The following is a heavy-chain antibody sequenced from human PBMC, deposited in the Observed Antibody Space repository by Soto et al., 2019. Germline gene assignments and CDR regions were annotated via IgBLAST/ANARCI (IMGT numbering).Heavy chain of an antibody. CDR2: VIPTLATS. V-gene: IGHV1-69*01. Sequence: QVQLVQSGAEVKKPGSSVKVSCKTSGGPFNNHAINWVRQAPGQGLEWVGLVIPTLATSEYAQKFQGRVTMTADEVTNTAYIELSSLRSDDTGVYYCASDYGEIDAFDIWGQGTLVTVSS. CDR3: ASDYGEIDAFDI. D-gene: IGHD4-17*01. CDR1: GGPFNNHA. J-gene: IGHJ3*02.